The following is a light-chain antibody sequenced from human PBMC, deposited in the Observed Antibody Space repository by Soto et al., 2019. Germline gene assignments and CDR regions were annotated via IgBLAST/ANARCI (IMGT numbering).Light chain of an antibody. CDR3: QQRSNWPPYT. CDR1: QSVSSY. Sequence: EIVLTQSPATLSLSPGERATLSCRASQSVSSYLAWYQQKPGQTPRLLIYDASNRATGIPAMFSGSGSGTDFTLTISSLEPEDFAVYYCQQRSNWPPYTFGKGTKLEIK. J-gene: IGKJ2*01. V-gene: IGKV3-11*01. CDR2: DAS.